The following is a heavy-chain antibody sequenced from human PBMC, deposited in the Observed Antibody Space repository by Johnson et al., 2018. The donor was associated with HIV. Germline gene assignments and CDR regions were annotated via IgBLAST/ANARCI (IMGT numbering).Heavy chain of an antibody. Sequence: VRLVESGGGLVKPGGSVRLSCAASGFTFSKAWMNWVRQAPGKGLEWVGRIKSKIDGGTTDYAAPVKGRFTISRDNAKKSLYLQMNSRKTGDTAVYYCARAVAGRGNAFDIWGLGTMVTVSS. CDR2: IKSKIDGGTT. J-gene: IGHJ3*02. CDR3: ARAVAGRGNAFDI. CDR1: GFTFSKAW. V-gene: IGHV3-15*01. D-gene: IGHD6-19*01.